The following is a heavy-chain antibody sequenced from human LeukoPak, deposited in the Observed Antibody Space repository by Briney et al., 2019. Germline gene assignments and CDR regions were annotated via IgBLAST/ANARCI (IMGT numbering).Heavy chain of an antibody. D-gene: IGHD3-10*01. CDR1: GNTFGTYW. CDR2: IFPRTSEV. J-gene: IGHJ5*02. CDR3: ARHTGRPQAGWFDP. Sequence: GESLKISCKDVGNTFGTYWVGWVRQMPGKGLEYMGIIFPRTSEVRYGPAFQGQVTISADKSLSTAYLQWTGLKASDTAMYYCARHTGRPQAGWFDPWGQGALVTVSS. V-gene: IGHV5-51*01.